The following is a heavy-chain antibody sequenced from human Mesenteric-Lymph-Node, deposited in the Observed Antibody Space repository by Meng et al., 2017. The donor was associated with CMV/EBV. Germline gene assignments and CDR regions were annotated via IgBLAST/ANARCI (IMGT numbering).Heavy chain of an antibody. J-gene: IGHJ5*02. CDR3: TSVGPLNWFDP. CDR1: GFTFSDYY. D-gene: IGHD2-15*01. V-gene: IGHV3-11*01. Sequence: GESLKISCAASGFTFSDYYMSWIRQAPGKGLEWVSYISSSGSTIYYADSVKGRFTISRDNAKNSLYLQMNSLRAEDTAVYYCTSVGPLNWFDPWGQGTLVTVSS. CDR2: ISSSGSTI.